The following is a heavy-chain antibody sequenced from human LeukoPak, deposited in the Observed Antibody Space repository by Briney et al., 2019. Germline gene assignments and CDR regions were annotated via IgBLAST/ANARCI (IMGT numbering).Heavy chain of an antibody. Sequence: GGSLRLSCAVSGFTFSHYAMSWVRQAPETGREWVGSLTDSGDATYYADSVKGRLTISRDNSKNTLYLQMNSLRAEDTAVYYCAPRAVEMTTTKGYWGQGTLVTVSS. D-gene: IGHD5-24*01. CDR1: GFTFSHYA. V-gene: IGHV3-23*01. CDR2: LTDSGDAT. CDR3: APRAVEMTTTKGY. J-gene: IGHJ4*02.